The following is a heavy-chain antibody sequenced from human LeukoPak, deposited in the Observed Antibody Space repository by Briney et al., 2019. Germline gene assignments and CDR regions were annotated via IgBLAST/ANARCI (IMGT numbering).Heavy chain of an antibody. CDR2: ISSSGSTI. CDR1: GFTFSDYY. D-gene: IGHD3-22*01. CDR3: ARERGRRGYYDSSGYYMESSY. J-gene: IGHJ4*02. V-gene: IGHV3-11*01. Sequence: PGGSLRLPCAASGFTFSDYYMSWIRQAPGKGLEWVSYISSSGSTIYYADSVKGRFTISRDNAKNSLYLQMNSLRAEDTAVYYCARERGRRGYYDSSGYYMESSYWGQGTLVTVSS.